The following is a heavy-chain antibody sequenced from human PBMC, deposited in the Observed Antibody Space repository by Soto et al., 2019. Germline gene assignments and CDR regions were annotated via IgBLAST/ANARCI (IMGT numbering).Heavy chain of an antibody. CDR1: GYTFTSYA. J-gene: IGHJ6*02. D-gene: IGHD2-2*01. V-gene: IGHV1-3*01. Sequence: QVQLVQSGAEVKKPGASVKVSCKASGYTFTSYAMHWVRQAPGQRLEWMGWINAGNGNTKYSQKFQGRVTITRDTSASTAYMELSSLRSEDTAVYYCGSEYCTSTSCLPYGMDVWGQGTTVTVSS. CDR2: INAGNGNT. CDR3: GSEYCTSTSCLPYGMDV.